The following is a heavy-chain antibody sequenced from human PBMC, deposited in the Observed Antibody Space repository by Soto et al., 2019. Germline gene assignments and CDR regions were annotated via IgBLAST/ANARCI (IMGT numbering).Heavy chain of an antibody. D-gene: IGHD1-26*01. CDR2: IYYSGIT. J-gene: IGHJ6*02. CDR3: ARDLPWDPLGGMDA. CDR1: GGSISSYY. V-gene: IGHV4-59*01. Sequence: SETLSLTCTVSGGSISSYYWSWIRQPPGKGLEWIGYIYYSGITNYNPSLKSRVTISVDTSKNQFSLKLSSVTAAVTAVYYCARDLPWDPLGGMDAWGQGTTVTVSS.